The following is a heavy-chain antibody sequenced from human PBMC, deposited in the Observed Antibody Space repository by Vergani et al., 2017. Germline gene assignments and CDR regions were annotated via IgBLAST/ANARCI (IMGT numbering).Heavy chain of an antibody. J-gene: IGHJ6*03. CDR1: GFTFSSYG. D-gene: IGHD1-1*01. CDR2: IWYDGSNK. Sequence: QVQLVESGGGVVQPGRSLRLSCAASGFTFSSYGMHWVRLAPGKGLEWVAVIWYDGSNKYYADSVKGRFTISRDNSKNTLYLQMNSLRAEDTAVYYCARDERGPMDVWGKGTTVTVSS. V-gene: IGHV3-33*01. CDR3: ARDERGPMDV.